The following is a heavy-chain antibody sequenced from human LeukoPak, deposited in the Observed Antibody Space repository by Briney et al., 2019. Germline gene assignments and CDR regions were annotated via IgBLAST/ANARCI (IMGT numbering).Heavy chain of an antibody. J-gene: IGHJ4*02. CDR3: ANGGYGYGYDYDSSGRTKAVDY. Sequence: GGSLRLSCAGSGFIFNNYAMHWVRQPPGKGLEWVSGISWNSGSTYYADSVKGRFTISRDNSKNTLYLQMNSLRAEDTAVYYCANGGYGYGYDYDSSGRTKAVDYWGQGTLVTVSS. CDR1: GFIFNNYA. D-gene: IGHD5-18*01. V-gene: IGHV3-23*01. CDR2: ISWNSGST.